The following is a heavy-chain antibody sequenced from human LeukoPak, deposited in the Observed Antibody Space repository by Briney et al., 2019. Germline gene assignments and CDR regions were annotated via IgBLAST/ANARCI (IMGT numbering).Heavy chain of an antibody. D-gene: IGHD4-17*01. Sequence: PGGSLRLSCAASGFTFSTYAVTWVRQAPGKGLEWVSSISGGGDNTSYADSVKGRFTISRYNSKNTLYLQMNSLRAEDTAGYYCAKGRNDYGDAALNYWGQGTLVTVSS. CDR1: GFTFSTYA. CDR2: ISGGGDNT. J-gene: IGHJ4*02. V-gene: IGHV3-23*01. CDR3: AKGRNDYGDAALNY.